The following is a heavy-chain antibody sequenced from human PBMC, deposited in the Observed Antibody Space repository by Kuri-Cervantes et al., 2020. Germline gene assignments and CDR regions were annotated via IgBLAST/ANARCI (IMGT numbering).Heavy chain of an antibody. Sequence: GGSLRLSCAASGFSFSSYWMHWVRQGPGKGLEWVSRISSDGRITTYADSVKGRFTISRDNAKNMLYLQMNSLRAEDTAVYYCARERDDFWSGYYTWAGDYYYYGMDVWGQGTTVTVSS. D-gene: IGHD3-3*01. CDR3: ARERDDFWSGYYTWAGDYYYYGMDV. J-gene: IGHJ6*02. CDR2: ISSDGRIT. CDR1: GFSFSSYW. V-gene: IGHV3-74*01.